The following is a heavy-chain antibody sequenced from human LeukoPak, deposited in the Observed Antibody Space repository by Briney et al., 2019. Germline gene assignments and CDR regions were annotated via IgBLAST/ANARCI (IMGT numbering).Heavy chain of an antibody. CDR1: GGSFSGYY. V-gene: IGHV4-34*01. CDR2: INHSGST. CDR3: ARGGRVFGVVRSFDY. Sequence: SETLSLTCAVYGGSFSGYYRSWIRQPPGKGLEWIGEINHSGSTNYNPSLKSRVTISVDTSKNQFSLKLSSVTAADTAVYYCARGGRVFGVVRSFDYWGQGTLVTVSS. J-gene: IGHJ4*02. D-gene: IGHD3-3*01.